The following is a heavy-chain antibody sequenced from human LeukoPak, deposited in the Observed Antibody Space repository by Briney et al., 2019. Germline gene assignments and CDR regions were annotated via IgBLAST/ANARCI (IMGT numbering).Heavy chain of an antibody. CDR3: ARGPRITIFGVVMANDAFDI. CDR1: GYTFTDYF. V-gene: IGHV1-2*02. Sequence: ASVTVSFKASGYTFTDYFMNWVRQAPGQGLEWMGWINPKSGGTVYAQKFQGRVTMTRDTSSSTAYMELSRLRFDDTVVYYCARGPRITIFGVVMANDAFDIWGQGTMVTVSS. J-gene: IGHJ3*02. D-gene: IGHD3-3*01. CDR2: INPKSGGT.